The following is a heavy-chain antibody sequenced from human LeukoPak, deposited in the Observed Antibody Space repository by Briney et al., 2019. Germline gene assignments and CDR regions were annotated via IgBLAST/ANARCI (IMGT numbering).Heavy chain of an antibody. V-gene: IGHV1-69*13. CDR2: IIPIFGTA. CDR1: RGTFSSYA. CDR3: ASPPYGGNSGILYY. J-gene: IGHJ4*02. D-gene: IGHD4-23*01. Sequence: ASVKVSCKASRGTFSSYAISWVRQAPGQGLEWMGGIIPIFGTANYAQKFQGRVTITADESTSTAYMELSSLRSEDTAVYYCASPPYGGNSGILYYWGQGTLVTVSS.